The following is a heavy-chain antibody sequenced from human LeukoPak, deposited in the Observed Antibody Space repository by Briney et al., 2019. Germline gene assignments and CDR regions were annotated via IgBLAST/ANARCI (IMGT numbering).Heavy chain of an antibody. Sequence: PGGSLRLSCAASGFTFSSYAMSWVRQAPGKGLEWVSAISGSGGSTYYADSVKGRFTISRDNSKNTLYPQMNSLRAEDTAVYYCAKASLSRVQKWLRAYYFDYWGQGTLVTVSS. CDR1: GFTFSSYA. CDR2: ISGSGGST. CDR3: AKASLSRVQKWLRAYYFDY. V-gene: IGHV3-23*01. J-gene: IGHJ4*02. D-gene: IGHD5-12*01.